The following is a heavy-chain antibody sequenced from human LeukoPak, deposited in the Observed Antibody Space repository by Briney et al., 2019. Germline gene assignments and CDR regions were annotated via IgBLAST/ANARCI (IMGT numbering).Heavy chain of an antibody. V-gene: IGHV3-33*06. CDR1: GFTFSSYG. CDR3: AKETQWEQRGKAFDI. CDR2: IWYDGSNK. J-gene: IGHJ3*02. D-gene: IGHD1-26*01. Sequence: GGSLRLSCAASGFTFSSYGMHWVRQAPGKGLEWVAVIWYDGSNKYYADSVKGRFTISRDNSKNTLYLQMNSLRAEDTAVYYCAKETQWEQRGKAFDIWGQGTMVTVSS.